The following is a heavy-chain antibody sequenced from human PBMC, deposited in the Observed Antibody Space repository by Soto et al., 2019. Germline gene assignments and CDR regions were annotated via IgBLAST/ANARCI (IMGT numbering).Heavy chain of an antibody. CDR2: ISPNSGNT. V-gene: IGHV1-18*01. D-gene: IGHD2-8*01. J-gene: IGHJ6*02. CDR3: VNIRGTNIKAASDV. CDR1: GYTFTRNG. Sequence: QVHLVQSGAEVKKPGASVNVSCKTSGYTFTRNGISWVRQAPGQGLEWMGWISPNSGNTRYAQKLQDRVIMTTDTSTSTAHTALRSLTSADSAVDNCVNIRGTNIKAASDVWGPGTMVTVSS.